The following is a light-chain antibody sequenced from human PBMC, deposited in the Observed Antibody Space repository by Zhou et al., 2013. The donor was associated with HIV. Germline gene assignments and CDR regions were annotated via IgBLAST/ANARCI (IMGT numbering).Light chain of an antibody. CDR2: GAS. Sequence: EIVMTQSPATLSVSPGERATLSCRASQSVSSNLAWYQQKPGQAPRLLIYGASTRATGIPARFSGSGSGTEFTLTISSMQSEDFATYYCHHYDSAPRFPFGPGTKVDI. CDR3: HHYDSAPRFP. J-gene: IGKJ3*01. V-gene: IGKV3-15*01. CDR1: QSVSSN.